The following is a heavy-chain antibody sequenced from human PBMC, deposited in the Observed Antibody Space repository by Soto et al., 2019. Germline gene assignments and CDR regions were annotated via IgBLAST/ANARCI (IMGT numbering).Heavy chain of an antibody. Sequence: SGPTLVNPTQTLTLTCTFSGFSLTTSGMCVGWIRQPPGRALEWLARIDWDDDEFYSTSLRTRLTISKDTSKNQVVLTMTNMEPVDTATYSFARIFGRSASYWYFDLWGRGTLVTVSS. D-gene: IGHD2-15*01. CDR2: IDWDDDE. CDR1: GFSLTTSGMC. J-gene: IGHJ2*01. CDR3: ARIFGRSASYWYFDL. V-gene: IGHV2-70*17.